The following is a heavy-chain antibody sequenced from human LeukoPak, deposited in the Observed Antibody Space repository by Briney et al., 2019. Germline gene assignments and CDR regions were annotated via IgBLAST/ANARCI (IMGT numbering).Heavy chain of an antibody. D-gene: IGHD3-16*01. CDR3: AGMGSWATRAYDY. CDR1: GFTFSSYE. Sequence: PGGSLRLSCAASGFTFSSYEMNWVRQAPGKGLEWVSYISSSGSTIYYADSVKGRFTISRDNAKNSLYLQMNSLRAEDTAVYYCAGMGSWATRAYDYWGQGTLVTVSS. V-gene: IGHV3-48*03. CDR2: ISSSGSTI. J-gene: IGHJ4*02.